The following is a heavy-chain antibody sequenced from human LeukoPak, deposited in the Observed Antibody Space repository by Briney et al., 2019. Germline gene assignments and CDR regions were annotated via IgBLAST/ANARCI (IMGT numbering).Heavy chain of an antibody. J-gene: IGHJ3*02. CDR1: AFTFSSYG. D-gene: IGHD1-7*01. CDR3: AKDLNFLAFDI. CDR2: ISFDGSHK. Sequence: GGSLRLSCAASAFTFSSYGMHWVRQAPGKGLEWVAVISFDGSHKYYADSVKGRFTISRDNSKNTLYLQMNSLRAEDTALYYCAKDLNFLAFDIWGQGTMVTVSS. V-gene: IGHV3-30*18.